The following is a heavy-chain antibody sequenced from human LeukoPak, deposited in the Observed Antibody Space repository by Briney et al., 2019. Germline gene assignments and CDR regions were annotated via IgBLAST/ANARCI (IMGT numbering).Heavy chain of an antibody. CDR3: ARGLELRYFDWFPNWFDP. CDR2: VNTNSGGT. Sequence: ASVKVSCKASGYTFTGYYMHWVRQAPGQGLEWMGWVNTNSGGTNYAQKFQGRVTMTRNTSISTAYMELSSLRSEDTAVYYCARGLELRYFDWFPNWFDPWGQGTLVTVSS. J-gene: IGHJ5*02. CDR1: GYTFTGYY. V-gene: IGHV1-2*02. D-gene: IGHD3-9*01.